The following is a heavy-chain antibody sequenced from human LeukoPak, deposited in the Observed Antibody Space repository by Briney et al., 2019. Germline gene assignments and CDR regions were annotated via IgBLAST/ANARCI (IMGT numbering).Heavy chain of an antibody. CDR2: ISSSSSYI. CDR3: ARDGLSDIVVVVAAFDY. D-gene: IGHD2-15*01. CDR1: GFTFSSYS. Sequence: GGSLRLSCAASGFTFSSYSMNWVRQAPGKGLEWVSSISSSSSYIYYADSVKGRFTICRDNAKNSLYLQMNSLRAEDTAVYYCARDGLSDIVVVVAAFDYWGQGTLVTVSS. J-gene: IGHJ4*02. V-gene: IGHV3-21*01.